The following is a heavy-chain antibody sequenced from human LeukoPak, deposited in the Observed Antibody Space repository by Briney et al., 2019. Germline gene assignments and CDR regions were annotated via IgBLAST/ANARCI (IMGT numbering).Heavy chain of an antibody. Sequence: GGSLRLSCVSSGFPFSSYWMTWVRQAPGKGLEWVANIKQDGSKKSYVDSVKGRFTISRDNAKNSLYLQMNSLRAEDTAIYYCTRVGYIDEGIDYWGQGTLVTVSS. V-gene: IGHV3-7*04. J-gene: IGHJ4*02. CDR3: TRVGYIDEGIDY. CDR1: GFPFSSYW. D-gene: IGHD5-24*01. CDR2: IKQDGSKK.